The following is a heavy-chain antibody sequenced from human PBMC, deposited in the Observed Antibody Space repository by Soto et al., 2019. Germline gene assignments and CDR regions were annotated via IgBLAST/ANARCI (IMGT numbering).Heavy chain of an antibody. CDR3: TRDRAVLRFLEWWSYYYYGMDV. Sequence: GGSLRLSCTASGFTFGDYAMSWVRQAPGKGLEWVGFIRSKAYGGTTEYAASVKGRFTISRDDSKSIAYPQMNSLKTEDTAVYYCTRDRAVLRFLEWWSYYYYGMDVWGQGTTVTVSS. D-gene: IGHD3-3*01. CDR1: GFTFGDYA. J-gene: IGHJ6*02. V-gene: IGHV3-49*04. CDR2: IRSKAYGGTT.